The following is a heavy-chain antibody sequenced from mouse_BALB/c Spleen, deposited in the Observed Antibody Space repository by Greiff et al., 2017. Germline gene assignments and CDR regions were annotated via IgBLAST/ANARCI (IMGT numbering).Heavy chain of an antibody. CDR1: GFTFSSYA. Sequence: EVQVVESGGGLVKPGGSLKLSCAASGFTFSSYAMSWVRQTPEKRLEWVASISSGGSTYYPDSVKGRFTISRDNARNILYLQMSSLRSEDTAMYYCARGLGYDYDGYYYAMDYWGQGTSVTVSS. CDR3: ARGLGYDYDGYYYAMDY. J-gene: IGHJ4*01. CDR2: ISSGGST. D-gene: IGHD2-4*01. V-gene: IGHV5-6-5*01.